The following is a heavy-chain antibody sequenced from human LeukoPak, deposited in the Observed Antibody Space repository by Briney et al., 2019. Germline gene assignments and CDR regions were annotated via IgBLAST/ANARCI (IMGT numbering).Heavy chain of an antibody. D-gene: IGHD6-13*01. CDR3: ARVAEQQLVRGYYYYYYMDV. CDR2: ISAYNGNT. CDR1: GYTFTSYG. V-gene: IGHV1-18*01. Sequence: GASVKVSCKASGYTFTSYGISWVRQAPGEGLEWMGWISAYNGNTNYAQKLQGRVTMTTDTSTSTAYMELRSLRSDDTAVYYCARVAEQQLVRGYYYYYYMDVWGKGTTVTVSS. J-gene: IGHJ6*03.